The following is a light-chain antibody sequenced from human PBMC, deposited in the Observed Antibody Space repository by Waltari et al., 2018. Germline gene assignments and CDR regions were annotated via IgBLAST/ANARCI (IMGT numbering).Light chain of an antibody. J-gene: IGLJ2*01. CDR2: LNSDRSH. CDR3: KTWGTGIVI. V-gene: IGLV4-69*01. Sequence: QLVLTQSPSASASLGSSVKLTCTLSSGHSNYAIAWHQQLPEKRPRCLMKLNSDRSHKKGDGVPDRFAGSSSGAVRYLTISSVQSEDEADYYCKTWGTGIVIFGGGTRLTVL. CDR1: SGHSNYA.